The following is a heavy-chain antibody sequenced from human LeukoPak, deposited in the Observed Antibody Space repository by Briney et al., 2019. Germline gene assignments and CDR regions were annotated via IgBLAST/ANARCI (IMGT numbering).Heavy chain of an antibody. Sequence: PSEALSLTCTVSGGSISSGGYYWSWIRQPPGKGLEWIGYIYHSGSTYYNPSLKSRVTISVDRSKNQFSLKLSSVTAADTAVYYCTRSSPWGYYYDSGTYSRLFDYWGQGTLVTVSS. CDR3: TRSSPWGYYYDSGTYSRLFDY. J-gene: IGHJ4*02. CDR2: IYHSGST. D-gene: IGHD3-10*01. V-gene: IGHV4-30-2*01. CDR1: GGSISSGGYY.